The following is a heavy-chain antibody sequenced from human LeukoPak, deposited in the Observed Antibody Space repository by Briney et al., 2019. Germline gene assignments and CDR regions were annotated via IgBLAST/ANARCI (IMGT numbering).Heavy chain of an antibody. Sequence: PSETLSLTCTVSGGSISSYYWSWIRQPPGKGLEWIGYIYYSGSTNYNPSLKSRVTISVDTSRNQFSLRLSSMTAADTAVYYCARDGRGYASSWYFDLWGQGTLVTVSS. V-gene: IGHV4-59*01. CDR1: GGSISSYY. CDR2: IYYSGST. D-gene: IGHD6-13*01. CDR3: ARDGRGYASSWYFDL. J-gene: IGHJ4*02.